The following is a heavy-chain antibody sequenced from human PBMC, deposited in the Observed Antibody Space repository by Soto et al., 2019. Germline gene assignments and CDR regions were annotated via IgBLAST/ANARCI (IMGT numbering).Heavy chain of an antibody. Sequence: QVQLVQSGAEVQKPGSSVKVSCKASGGTFSSYAISWLRQAPGQGLEWMVGIIPIFGTANYAQKFQGRVTITADESTSPAYMELSSLRSEDTAVYYCARDGVLRYFDWLSRGWFDPWGQGTLVTVSS. CDR1: GGTFSSYA. CDR2: IIPIFGTA. CDR3: ARDGVLRYFDWLSRGWFDP. D-gene: IGHD3-9*01. J-gene: IGHJ5*02. V-gene: IGHV1-69*01.